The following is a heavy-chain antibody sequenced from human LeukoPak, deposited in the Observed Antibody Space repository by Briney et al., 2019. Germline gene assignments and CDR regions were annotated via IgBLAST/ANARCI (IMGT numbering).Heavy chain of an antibody. CDR2: INHSGST. Sequence: KPSETLSLTCTVYGGSFSGYYWSWIRQPPGKGLEWIGEINHSGSTNYNPSLKSRVTISVHTSKNQFSLKLSSVTAADTAVYYCARSDTAMVLDAFDIWGQGTMVTVSS. J-gene: IGHJ3*02. CDR1: GGSFSGYY. D-gene: IGHD5-18*01. V-gene: IGHV4-34*01. CDR3: ARSDTAMVLDAFDI.